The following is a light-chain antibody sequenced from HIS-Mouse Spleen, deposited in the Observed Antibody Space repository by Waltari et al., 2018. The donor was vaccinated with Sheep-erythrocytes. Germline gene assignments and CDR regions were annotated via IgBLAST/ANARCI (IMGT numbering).Light chain of an antibody. V-gene: IGLV2-11*01. CDR2: DVS. CDR1: SSDVGGYNY. Sequence: QSALTQPRSVSGSPGQSVTISCTGTSSDVGGYNYVSWYQPHPGKAPKLMIYDVSKRPSGGPDRFSGSKSGNTASLTIAGLQAEDEADYYCCSYAGSYNHVFGTGTKVTVL. CDR3: CSYAGSYNHV. J-gene: IGLJ1*01.